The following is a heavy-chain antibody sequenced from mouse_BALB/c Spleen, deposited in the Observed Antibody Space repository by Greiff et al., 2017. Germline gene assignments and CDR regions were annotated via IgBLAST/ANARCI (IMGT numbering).Heavy chain of an antibody. J-gene: IGHJ3*01. CDR1: GYTFTSYW. D-gene: IGHD4-1*01. V-gene: IGHV1S22*01. CDR3: TRGGTRGLAY. Sequence: LQQPGSELVRPGASVKLSCKASGYTFTSYWMHWVKQSPGQGLEWIGNIYPGSGSTNYDEKFKSKATLTVDTSSSTAYMQLSSLTSEDSAVYCCTRGGTRGLAYWGQGTLVTVSA. CDR2: IYPGSGST.